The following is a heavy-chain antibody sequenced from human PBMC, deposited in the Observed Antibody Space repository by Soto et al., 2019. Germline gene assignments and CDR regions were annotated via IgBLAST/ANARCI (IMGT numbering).Heavy chain of an antibody. D-gene: IGHD3-10*01. CDR2: IYSGGIM. CDR3: AREHKSGAVPFFDP. Sequence: GGSLRLSCAASFIVSSNYMSWVRQAPGKGLEWVSVIYSGGIMYYADSVKGRFTISRDNSKNTLYLQMNSLRAEDTAVYYCAREHKSGAVPFFDPCGQGPLVTVSS. CDR1: FIVSSNY. J-gene: IGHJ5*02. V-gene: IGHV3-66*01.